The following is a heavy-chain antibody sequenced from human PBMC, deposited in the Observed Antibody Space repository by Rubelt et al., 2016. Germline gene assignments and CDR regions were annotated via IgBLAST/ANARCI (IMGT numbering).Heavy chain of an antibody. V-gene: IGHV4-59*12. Sequence: GDIYFSGSTNYNPSLKSRVTISVDTSKNQFSLKLSSVTAADTAVYYCARGWRYYDFWSGYRYWGQGTLVTVSS. J-gene: IGHJ4*02. CDR3: ARGWRYYDFWSGYRY. D-gene: IGHD3-3*01. CDR2: IYFSGST.